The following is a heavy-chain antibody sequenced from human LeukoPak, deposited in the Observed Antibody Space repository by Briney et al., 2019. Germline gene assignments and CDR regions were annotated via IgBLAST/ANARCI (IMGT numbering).Heavy chain of an antibody. J-gene: IGHJ5*02. CDR2: IYCSGEA. D-gene: IGHD3-10*01. Sequence: SETLSLTCTVSRCSISGYSWSWIRQSPGGGLEWFGYIYCSGEAAYHPSLSSRITMSVDSSKNDFLLQMKSMTTADTAVYYWEAAGYYYGSGDNWFDPWGQGTLVTVSS. V-gene: IGHV4-59*01. CDR1: RCSISGYS. CDR3: EAAGYYYGSGDNWFDP.